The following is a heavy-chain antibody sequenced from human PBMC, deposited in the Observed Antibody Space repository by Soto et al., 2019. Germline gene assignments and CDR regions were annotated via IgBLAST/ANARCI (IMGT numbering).Heavy chain of an antibody. CDR1: GGSVSSSSYY. V-gene: IGHV4-39*02. Sequence: QLQLQESGPGLVEPSETLSLTCIVSGGSVSSSSYYWGWIRQPPGKGLEWIGSVYYRGRTYYSPSFESRATMSVDMSKTHFSLNLSSVTAADTAVYYCARIDSSGGLDSWGQGILVTVSS. CDR3: ARIDSSGGLDS. D-gene: IGHD3-22*01. J-gene: IGHJ1*01. CDR2: VYYRGRT.